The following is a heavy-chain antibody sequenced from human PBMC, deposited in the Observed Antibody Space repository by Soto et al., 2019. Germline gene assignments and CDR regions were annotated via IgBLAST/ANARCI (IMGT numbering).Heavy chain of an antibody. D-gene: IGHD3-10*01. CDR2: ISYDGSNK. Sequence: QVQLVESGGGVVQPGRSLRLSCAASGFTFSSYGMHWVRQAPGKGLEWVAVISYDGSNKYYADSVKGRFTISRDNSKNTLYLQMNSLRAEDTAVYYCAKDRPRITHDPPCDWGQGTLVTVSS. J-gene: IGHJ4*02. CDR1: GFTFSSYG. V-gene: IGHV3-30*18. CDR3: AKDRPRITHDPPCD.